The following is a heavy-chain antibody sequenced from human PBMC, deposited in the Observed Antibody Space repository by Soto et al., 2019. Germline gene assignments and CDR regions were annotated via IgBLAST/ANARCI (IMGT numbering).Heavy chain of an antibody. Sequence: PGGSLRLSCAASGFTFSSYAMSWVRQAPGKGLEWVSAISGSGGSTYYADSVKGWVTMTRDTSISTAYMELSRLRSDDTAVYYCARGRGGRGYSYGYIDYWGQGTLVTVSS. CDR3: ARGRGGRGYSYGYIDY. J-gene: IGHJ4*02. CDR2: ISGSGGST. CDR1: GFTFSSYA. D-gene: IGHD5-18*01. V-gene: IGHV3-23*01.